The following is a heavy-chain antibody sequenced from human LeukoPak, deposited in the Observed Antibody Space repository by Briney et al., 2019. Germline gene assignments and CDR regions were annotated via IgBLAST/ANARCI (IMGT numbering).Heavy chain of an antibody. CDR1: GSSFTSYW. CDR3: ARAYDGSGSTVDY. V-gene: IGHV5-51*01. Sequence: GESLPISCMGSGSSFTSYWIGWVRPMPGKGLEWMGIIYPGDSDTRYSPCFQGQVTISPDKSLSTAYLQWCSLTPSDTAMCYCARAYDGSGSTVDYWGQGTLVTVSS. J-gene: IGHJ4*02. D-gene: IGHD3-22*01. CDR2: IYPGDSDT.